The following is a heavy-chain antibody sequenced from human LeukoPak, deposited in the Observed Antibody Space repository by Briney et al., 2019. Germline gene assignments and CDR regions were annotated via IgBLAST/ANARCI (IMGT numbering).Heavy chain of an antibody. J-gene: IGHJ4*02. CDR1: GGTFSSYA. V-gene: IGHV1-69*04. Sequence: GASVKVSCKASGGTFSSYAISWVRQAPGQGLEWMGRIIPILGIANYAQKFQGRVTMTTDTSTSTAYMELRSLTSDDTAVYYCAASGWRPDYYFDYWGQGTLVTVSS. D-gene: IGHD6-19*01. CDR2: IIPILGIA. CDR3: AASGWRPDYYFDY.